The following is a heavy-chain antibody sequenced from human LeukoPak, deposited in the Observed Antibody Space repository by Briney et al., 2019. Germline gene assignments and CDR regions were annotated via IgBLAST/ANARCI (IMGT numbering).Heavy chain of an antibody. CDR2: IYHSGST. V-gene: IGHV4-4*02. D-gene: IGHD4-17*01. Sequence: SGTLSLTCTVSNGPITSTKWWSWVRQPPGKGLEWIGEIYHSGSTNYNPSLKSRVTISVDKSKNQFSLKLSSVTAADTAVYYCARAVDYGDYGWFDPWGQGTLVTVSS. CDR3: ARAVDYGDYGWFDP. CDR1: NGPITSTKW. J-gene: IGHJ5*02.